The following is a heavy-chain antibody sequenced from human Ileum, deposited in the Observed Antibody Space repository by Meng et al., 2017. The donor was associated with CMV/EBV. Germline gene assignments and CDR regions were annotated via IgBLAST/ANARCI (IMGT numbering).Heavy chain of an antibody. Sequence: QGAIRMWVEGLSKPSGTLSLTCGVTGGSFSGYHWTWIPQPPVKGLEWIGEIDHSGGTNYNPSLKSRVAISLDTSKTQFSLKLNSVTAADTAVYYCATGSSQAWELSHYWGQGILVTVSS. D-gene: IGHD3-16*02. V-gene: IGHV4-34*02. CDR2: IDHSGGT. CDR1: GGSFSGYH. J-gene: IGHJ4*02. CDR3: ATGSSQAWELSHY.